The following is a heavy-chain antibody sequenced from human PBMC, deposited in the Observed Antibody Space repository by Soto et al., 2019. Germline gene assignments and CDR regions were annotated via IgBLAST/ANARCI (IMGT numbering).Heavy chain of an antibody. V-gene: IGHV4-59*08. CDR1: GGSISSYY. Sequence: SEILSLTCTVSGGSISSYYWSWIRQPPGKGLEWIGYIYYSGSTNYNPSLKSRVTISVDTSKNQFSLKLSSVTAADTAVYYCARYGQLVHGFDYWGQGTLVTVSS. J-gene: IGHJ4*02. CDR3: ARYGQLVHGFDY. D-gene: IGHD6-6*01. CDR2: IYYSGST.